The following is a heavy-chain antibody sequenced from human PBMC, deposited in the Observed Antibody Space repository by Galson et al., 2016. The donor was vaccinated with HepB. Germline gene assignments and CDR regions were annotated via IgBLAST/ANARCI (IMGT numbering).Heavy chain of an antibody. CDR2: INSDGSFT. CDR1: GFTFSNYW. D-gene: IGHD3-9*01. V-gene: IGHV3-74*01. CDR3: GPDIFTGYHPLDY. Sequence: SLRLSCAASGFTFSNYWMYWVRQAPGKGLVWVSRINSDGSFTSYADSVKGRFTISRDNAKKTLYLQMNSLRAEDTAVYYCGPDIFTGYHPLDYWGQGTLVTVSS. J-gene: IGHJ4*02.